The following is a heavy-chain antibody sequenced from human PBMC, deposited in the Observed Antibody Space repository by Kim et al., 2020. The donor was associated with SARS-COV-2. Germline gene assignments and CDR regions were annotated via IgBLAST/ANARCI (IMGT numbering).Heavy chain of an antibody. CDR2: ISSSGSTI. CDR3: ARDPNYSGYDFPNYYYYGMDV. D-gene: IGHD5-12*01. J-gene: IGHJ6*02. V-gene: IGHV3-11*01. CDR1: GFTFSDYY. Sequence: GGSLRLSCAASGFTFSDYYMSWIRQAPGKGLEWVSYISSSGSTIYYADSVKGRFTISRDNAKNSLYLQMNSLRAEDTAVYYCARDPNYSGYDFPNYYYYGMDVWGQGTTVTVSS.